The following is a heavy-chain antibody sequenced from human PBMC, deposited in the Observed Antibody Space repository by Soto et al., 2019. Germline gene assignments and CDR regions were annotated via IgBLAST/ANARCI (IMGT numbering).Heavy chain of an antibody. D-gene: IGHD3-22*01. CDR2: ISAYNGNT. CDR1: GYTFTSYG. V-gene: IGHV1-18*01. CDR3: ARGRYYYDSSGYYHLDY. Sequence: ASVKVSCKASGYTFTSYGISWVRQAPGQGLEWMGWISAYNGNTNYAQKLQGRVTMTTDTSTSTAYMELRSLRSDDTAVYYCARGRYYYDSSGYYHLDYWGQGTLVTVSS. J-gene: IGHJ4*02.